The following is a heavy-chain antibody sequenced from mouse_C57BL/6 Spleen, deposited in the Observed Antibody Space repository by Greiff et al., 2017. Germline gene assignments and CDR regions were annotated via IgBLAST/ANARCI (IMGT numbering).Heavy chain of an antibody. CDR3: ARHEDYYGSSHYAMDY. J-gene: IGHJ4*01. CDR2: FYPGSGSI. D-gene: IGHD1-1*01. Sequence: LVESGAELVKPGASVKLSCKASGYTFTEYTIHWVKQRSGQGLEWIGWFYPGSGSIKYNEKFKDKATLTADKSSSTVYMELSRLTSEDSAVYFCARHEDYYGSSHYAMDYWGQGTSVTVSS. V-gene: IGHV1-62-2*01. CDR1: GYTFTEYT.